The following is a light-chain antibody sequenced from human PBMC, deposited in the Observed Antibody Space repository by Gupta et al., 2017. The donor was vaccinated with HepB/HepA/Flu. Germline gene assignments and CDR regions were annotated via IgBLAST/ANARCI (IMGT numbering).Light chain of an antibody. CDR1: SGDVGGYNY. CDR2: EVT. CDR3: SSYAGSNNLL. J-gene: IGLJ2*01. Sequence: QSALTQPPSASGSPGQSVTIPCTGTSGDVGGYNYVSWYQQHPGKAPKLMIYEVTKRPSGVPDRFSGSRSGNTASLTVSGLQAEDEADYYCSSYAGSNNLLFGGGTKLTVL. V-gene: IGLV2-8*01.